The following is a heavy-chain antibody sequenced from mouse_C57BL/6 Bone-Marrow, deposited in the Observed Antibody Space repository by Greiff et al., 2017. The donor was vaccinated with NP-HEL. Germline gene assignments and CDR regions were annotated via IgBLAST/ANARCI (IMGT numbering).Heavy chain of an antibody. CDR3: ARRGDYGFAY. V-gene: IGHV5-15*01. CDR1: GFTFSDYG. J-gene: IGHJ3*01. Sequence: EVQRVESGGGLVQPGGSLKLSCAASGFTFSDYGMAWVRQAPRKGPEWVAFISNLAYSIYYADTVTGRFTISRENAKKTRDREMSSLRSEDTAMYYCARRGDYGFAYWGQGTLVTVSA. CDR2: ISNLAYSI. D-gene: IGHD2-4*01.